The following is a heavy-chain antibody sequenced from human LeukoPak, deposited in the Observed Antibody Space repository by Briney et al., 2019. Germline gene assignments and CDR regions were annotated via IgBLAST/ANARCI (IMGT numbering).Heavy chain of an antibody. CDR2: INAGNGNT. V-gene: IGHV1-3*01. D-gene: IGHD5-24*01. Sequence: RASVKVSCKASGYTFTSYAMHWVRQAPGQRLEWMGWINAGNGNTKYSQKFQGRVTITRDTSASTAYMELSSLRSEDTAVYYCARCDVGDGYSHYWGQGTLVTVSS. CDR3: ARCDVGDGYSHY. CDR1: GYTFTSYA. J-gene: IGHJ4*02.